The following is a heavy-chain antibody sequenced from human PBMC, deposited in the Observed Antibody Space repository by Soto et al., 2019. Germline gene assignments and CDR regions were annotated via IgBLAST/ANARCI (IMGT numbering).Heavy chain of an antibody. Sequence: GGSLRLSCAASGFTFDDYAMHWVRQAPGKGLEWVSGLSWNSGSIGYADSVKGRFTISRDNAKNSLYLQMNSLRAEDTALYYCAKDKSGASDAFDIWGQGTMVTVSS. D-gene: IGHD3-10*01. CDR3: AKDKSGASDAFDI. J-gene: IGHJ3*02. CDR1: GFTFDDYA. V-gene: IGHV3-9*01. CDR2: LSWNSGSI.